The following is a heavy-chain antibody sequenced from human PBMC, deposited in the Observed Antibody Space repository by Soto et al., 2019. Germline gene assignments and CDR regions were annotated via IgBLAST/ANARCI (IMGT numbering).Heavy chain of an antibody. CDR1: GFTFSSYG. J-gene: IGHJ6*02. CDR2: LSYDGSNK. Sequence: LRLSCAASGFTFSSYGMHWVRQAPGKGLEWVAVLSYDGSNKYYADSVKGRFTISRDNSKNTLYLQLNSLRTEDAAVYYCAKDRQYYDILTGYYGMDVWGQGTTVTVSS. CDR3: AKDRQYYDILTGYYGMDV. D-gene: IGHD3-9*01. V-gene: IGHV3-30*18.